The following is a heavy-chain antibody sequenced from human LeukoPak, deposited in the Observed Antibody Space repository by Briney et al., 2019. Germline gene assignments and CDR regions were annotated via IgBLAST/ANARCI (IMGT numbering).Heavy chain of an antibody. CDR3: ARPYYESSGLYVDAFDI. CDR1: GYTFPSYD. V-gene: IGHV1-2*06. J-gene: IGHJ3*02. CDR2: INPNSGGT. D-gene: IGHD3-22*01. Sequence: GSVKVSCKASGYTFPSYDINWVRQATGQGLEWMGRINPNSGGTTYAQKFQGRVTMTRDTSIGTAYMELSSLRSDDTAVYYCARPYYESSGLYVDAFDIWGQGTMVTVSS.